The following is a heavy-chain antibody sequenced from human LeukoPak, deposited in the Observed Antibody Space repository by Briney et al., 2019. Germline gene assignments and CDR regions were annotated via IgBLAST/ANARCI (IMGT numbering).Heavy chain of an antibody. V-gene: IGHV4-39*01. D-gene: IGHD1-26*01. J-gene: IGHJ4*02. CDR3: GAKRELGDFDY. CDR1: GGSISSSSYY. CDR2: IYYSGST. Sequence: PSETLSLTCTVSGGSISSSSYYWGWMRQPPGKGLEWIGSIYYSGSTYYNPSLKSRVTISVDTSKNQFSLKLSSVTAADTAVYYCGAKRELGDFDYWGQGTLVTVSS.